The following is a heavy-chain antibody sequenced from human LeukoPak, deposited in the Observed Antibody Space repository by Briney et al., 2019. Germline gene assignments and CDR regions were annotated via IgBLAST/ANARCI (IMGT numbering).Heavy chain of an antibody. V-gene: IGHV1-18*01. J-gene: IGHJ4*02. CDR1: GYTFTSYA. D-gene: IGHD3-22*01. CDR3: ARQYSDSNDYYYRPDY. Sequence: ASVKVSCKASGYTFTSYAMNWVRQAPGQGLEWMGWISVYNGNTNYAQKLQGRVTMTTDTSTSTAYMELRSLRSDDTAVYYCARQYSDSNDYYYRPDYWGQGTLVTVSS. CDR2: ISVYNGNT.